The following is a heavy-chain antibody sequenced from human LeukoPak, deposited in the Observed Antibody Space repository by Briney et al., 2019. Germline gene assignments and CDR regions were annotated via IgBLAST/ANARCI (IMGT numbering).Heavy chain of an antibody. CDR2: INTNTGNP. V-gene: IGHV7-4-1*02. D-gene: IGHD3-22*01. J-gene: IGHJ4*02. Sequence: ASVKVSCKASGYTFTSYAMNWVRRAPGQGLEWMGWINTNTGNPTYAQGFTGRFVFSLDTSVSTAYLQISSLKAEDTAVYYCARGGSSGPLRGIDYWGQGTLVTVSS. CDR3: ARGGSSGPLRGIDY. CDR1: GYTFTSYA.